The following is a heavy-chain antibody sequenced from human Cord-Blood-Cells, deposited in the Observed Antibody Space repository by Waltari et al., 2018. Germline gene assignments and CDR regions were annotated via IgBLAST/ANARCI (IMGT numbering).Heavy chain of an antibody. V-gene: IGHV1-2*02. CDR2: INPNSGGT. J-gene: IGHJ3*02. CDR1: GYHFTASS. Sequence: QVQLVQSGAEGKKRGSAVKVSCQASGYHFTASSIQRVGTGTGQGLECMGWINPNSGGTNDAQKFQGRVTMTRDTSISTAYMELSRLRSDDTAVYYCARGRAYSSSWYAFDIWGQGTMVTVSS. D-gene: IGHD6-13*01. CDR3: ARGRAYSSSWYAFDI.